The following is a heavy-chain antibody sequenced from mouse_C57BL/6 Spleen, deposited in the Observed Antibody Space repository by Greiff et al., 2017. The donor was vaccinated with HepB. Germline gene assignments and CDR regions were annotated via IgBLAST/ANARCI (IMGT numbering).Heavy chain of an antibody. CDR1: GFTFSSYA. J-gene: IGHJ2*01. D-gene: IGHD2-4*01. V-gene: IGHV5-4*01. Sequence: EVMLVESGGGLVKPGGSLKLSCAASGFTFSSYAMSWVRQTPEKRLEWVATISDGGSYTYYPDNVKGRFTISRDNAKNNLYLQMSHLKSEDTAMYYCARDCDYDVYYFDYWGQGTTLTVSS. CDR3: ARDCDYDVYYFDY. CDR2: ISDGGSYT.